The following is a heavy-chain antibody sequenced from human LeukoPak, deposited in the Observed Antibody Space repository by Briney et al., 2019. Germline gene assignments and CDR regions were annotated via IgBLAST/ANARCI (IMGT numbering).Heavy chain of an antibody. V-gene: IGHV3-23*01. CDR3: TKGRKKTGTTPEY. Sequence: GGSLRLSCAASGFTLSSCAMSWVRQAPGKGVEWVSVITSSGGSIYHADSVKGRFTISRDNSKNTLYLQMNSLQAEDTAVYYCTKGRKKTGTTPEYWGQGTLVTVSS. CDR1: GFTLSSCA. D-gene: IGHD1-1*01. J-gene: IGHJ4*02. CDR2: ITSSGGSI.